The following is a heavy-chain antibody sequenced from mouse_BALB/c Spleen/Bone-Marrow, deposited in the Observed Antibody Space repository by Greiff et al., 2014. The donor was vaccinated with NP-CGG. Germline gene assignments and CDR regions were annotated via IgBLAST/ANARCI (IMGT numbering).Heavy chain of an antibody. J-gene: IGHJ2*01. Sequence: QVQLKQSGAELARPGASVKLSCKASGYTFTSCWMQWVKQRPGQGLEWIGAIYPGDGDTRYTQKFKGKATLTADKSSSTAYMQLSSLASEDSAVYYCARGFPFDYWGQGTTLTVSS. V-gene: IGHV1-87*01. CDR2: IYPGDGDT. CDR3: ARGFPFDY. CDR1: GYTFTSCW.